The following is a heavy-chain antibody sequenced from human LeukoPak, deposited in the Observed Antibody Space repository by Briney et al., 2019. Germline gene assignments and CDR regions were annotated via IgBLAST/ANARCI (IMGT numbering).Heavy chain of an antibody. Sequence: QAGGSLRLSCAASGFTFDDYGMSWVRQAPGKGLEWVSGINWNGGSTYYADSVKGRFTISRDNSKNTLYLQMNSLRAEDTAVYYCAKEAQSTSCFDYWGQGTLVTVSS. J-gene: IGHJ4*02. CDR2: INWNGGST. V-gene: IGHV3-23*01. CDR3: AKEAQSTSCFDY. D-gene: IGHD2-2*01. CDR1: GFTFDDYG.